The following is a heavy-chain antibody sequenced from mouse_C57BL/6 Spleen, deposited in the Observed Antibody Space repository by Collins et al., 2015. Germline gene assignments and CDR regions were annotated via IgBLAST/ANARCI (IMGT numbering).Heavy chain of an antibody. J-gene: IGHJ1*01. CDR1: GFDFSRYW. CDR2: INPGSSTI. CDR3: ARLSSGGYFDV. V-gene: IGHV4-2*02. Sequence: EVKLLESGGGLVQPGGSLNLSCAASGFDFSRYWMSWARQAPGKGQEWIGEINPGSSTINYTPSLKDKFIISRDNAKNTLYLQMSKVRSEDTALYYCARLSSGGYFDVWGAGTTVTVSS.